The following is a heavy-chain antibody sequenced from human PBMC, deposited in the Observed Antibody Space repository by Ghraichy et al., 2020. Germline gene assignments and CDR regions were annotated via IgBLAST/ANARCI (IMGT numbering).Heavy chain of an antibody. Sequence: SETLSLTCPVSGGSMGSYYWSWIRQPPGKGLEWIGYIAYSGSTNYKPSLKSRVTISLDTSKNQFSLKLTSLTAADTAVYYCAGEGGIVGGSVDYWGQGTLVTVSS. J-gene: IGHJ4*02. D-gene: IGHD1-26*01. CDR3: AGEGGIVGGSVDY. CDR2: IAYSGST. CDR1: GGSMGSYY. V-gene: IGHV4-59*01.